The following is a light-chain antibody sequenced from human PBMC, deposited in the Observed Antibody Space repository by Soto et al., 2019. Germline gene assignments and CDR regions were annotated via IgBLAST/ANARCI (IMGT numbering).Light chain of an antibody. V-gene: IGKV3-20*01. CDR2: GAS. CDR3: QQYDSSPWT. J-gene: IGKJ1*01. CDR1: QSVSSNY. Sequence: EIVLTQSPGTLSLSPGERATLSCMASQSVSSNYFAWYHQKPGQAPRLLIYGASSRATGIPDRFSGSGSGTDFTLTISRLEPEDFAVYYCQQYDSSPWTFGQGTKVDIK.